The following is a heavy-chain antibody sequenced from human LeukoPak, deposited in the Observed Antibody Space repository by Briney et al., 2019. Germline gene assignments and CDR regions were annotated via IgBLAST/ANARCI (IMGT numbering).Heavy chain of an antibody. V-gene: IGHV4-34*01. CDR1: GGSFSGYY. CDR3: ARDRSAATHWYSDL. CDR2: INHSGST. J-gene: IGHJ2*01. Sequence: SETLSLTCAVYGGSFSGYYWSWIRQPPGKGLEWIGEINHSGSTNYNPSFKSRVTISVDASNNQFSLKLSSVTAADTAVYYCARDRSAATHWYSDLWGRGTLVTVSS. D-gene: IGHD3-3*01.